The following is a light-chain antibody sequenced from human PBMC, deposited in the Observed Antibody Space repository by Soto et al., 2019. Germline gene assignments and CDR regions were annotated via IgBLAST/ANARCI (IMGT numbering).Light chain of an antibody. CDR2: GNN. CDR1: SSNIGARYD. J-gene: IGLJ2*01. CDR3: QSYDSSLSGSV. Sequence: QPVLTQPPSVSGAPGQRVTISCTGSSSNIGARYDVHWYQQLPGTAPKLLIYGNNNRPSGVPDRFSGSKSGTSASLAITGLQVEDDADYYCQSYDSSLSGSVFGGGTKLTVL. V-gene: IGLV1-40*01.